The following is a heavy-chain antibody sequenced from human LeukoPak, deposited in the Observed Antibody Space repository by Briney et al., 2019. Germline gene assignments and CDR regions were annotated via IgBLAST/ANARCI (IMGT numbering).Heavy chain of an antibody. CDR3: GREPRYRPIDY. CDR1: GYTFTTTYG. V-gene: IGHV1-18*01. D-gene: IGHD3-9*01. CDR2: ISAYNGDT. Sequence: GASVKVSCKASGYTFTTTYGISWVRQAPGQGLEWMGWISAYNGDTNYAQKVQGRVTMTTDTSTSTAYMELRSLRSDDTAVYYCGREPRYRPIDYWGQGTLVTVSS. J-gene: IGHJ4*02.